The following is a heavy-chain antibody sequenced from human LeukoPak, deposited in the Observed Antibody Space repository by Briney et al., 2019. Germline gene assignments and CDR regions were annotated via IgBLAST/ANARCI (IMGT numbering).Heavy chain of an antibody. CDR1: GFTFSSYE. CDR2: ISSSGSTI. V-gene: IGHV3-48*03. J-gene: IGHJ4*02. CDR3: AIDYGDYLGDY. D-gene: IGHD4-17*01. Sequence: GGSLRLSCAASGFTFSSYEMNWVRQAPGKGLEWVSYISSSGSTIYYADSVKGRFTISRDSAKNSLYLQMNSLRAEDTAVYYCAIDYGDYLGDYWGQGTLVTVSS.